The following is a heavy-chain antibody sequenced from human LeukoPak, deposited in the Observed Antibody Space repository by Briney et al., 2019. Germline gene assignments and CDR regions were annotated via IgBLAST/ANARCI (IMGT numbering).Heavy chain of an antibody. CDR3: ARVRLSGVIDY. V-gene: IGHV4-59*11. Sequence: KAWETLSLTCTVSGHSITSDHYWAWVRQPPVKGLEWIGHIHYNGRTSYNPSLESPATISIDMSKNQFSLNLSSVTAADTAVYYCARVRLSGVIDYWGQGTLVTVSS. D-gene: IGHD2-15*01. CDR1: GHSITSDHY. J-gene: IGHJ4*02. CDR2: IHYNGRT.